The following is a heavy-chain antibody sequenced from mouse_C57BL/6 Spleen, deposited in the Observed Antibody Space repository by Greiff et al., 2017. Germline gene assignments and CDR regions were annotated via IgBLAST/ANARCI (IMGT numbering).Heavy chain of an antibody. Sequence: EVQLQQSGPELVKPGDSVKISCKASGYSFTGYFMNWVMQSHGKSLEWIGRINPYNGDTFYNQEFKGKVTLTVDKSSSTAHMELRSLTSEDSAVYYCARSTMVTTGGFDYWGQGTTLTVSS. V-gene: IGHV1-20*01. CDR3: ARSTMVTTGGFDY. J-gene: IGHJ2*01. CDR2: INPYNGDT. D-gene: IGHD2-2*01. CDR1: GYSFTGYF.